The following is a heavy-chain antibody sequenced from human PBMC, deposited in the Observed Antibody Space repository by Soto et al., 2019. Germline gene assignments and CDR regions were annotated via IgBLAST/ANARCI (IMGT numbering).Heavy chain of an antibody. V-gene: IGHV1-69*01. D-gene: IGHD1-26*01. Sequence: QVQLVQSGPEVKKPGSSVKVSCEVSGGTFSNYAITWVRQAPGQGLEWLGGAITVYGTTNYAQNFQGRVTIIAGESATTTFMELSSLRSDDTAVYYCARRGVANSRDAFDIWGQGTLVTVS. CDR3: ARRGVANSRDAFDI. CDR1: GGTFSNYA. CDR2: AITVYGTT. J-gene: IGHJ3*02.